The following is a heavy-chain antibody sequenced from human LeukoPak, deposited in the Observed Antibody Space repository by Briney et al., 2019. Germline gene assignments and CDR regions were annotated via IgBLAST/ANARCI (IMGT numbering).Heavy chain of an antibody. Sequence: PGGSLRLSCAASGFTFSSYWMSWVRQAPGKGLEWVANIKQDGSEKYYVDSVKGRFTISRDNAKNSLYLQMNSLRAEDTAVYYCARDRYYDSSGYSPYYYYGMDVWGQGTTVTVSS. CDR2: IKQDGSEK. CDR1: GFTFSSYW. J-gene: IGHJ6*02. D-gene: IGHD3-22*01. V-gene: IGHV3-7*01. CDR3: ARDRYYDSSGYSPYYYYGMDV.